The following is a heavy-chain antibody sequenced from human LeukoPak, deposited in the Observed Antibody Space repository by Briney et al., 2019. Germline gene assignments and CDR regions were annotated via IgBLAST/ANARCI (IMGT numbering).Heavy chain of an antibody. D-gene: IGHD3-3*01. J-gene: IGHJ6*02. CDR3: ARHYDFWSGYSSWYYYYGMDV. CDR1: GFTFSSYW. Sequence: GGSLRLSCAASGFTFSSYWMHWVRQAPGKGLVWVSRTNSDDSVTNYADSVKGRFTISRDNAKNSLYLQMNSLRAEDTAVYYCARHYDFWSGYSSWYYYYGMDVWGQGTTVTVSS. CDR2: TNSDDSVT. V-gene: IGHV3-74*01.